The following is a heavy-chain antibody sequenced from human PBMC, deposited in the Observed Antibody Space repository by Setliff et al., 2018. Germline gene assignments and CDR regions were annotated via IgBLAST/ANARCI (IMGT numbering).Heavy chain of an antibody. D-gene: IGHD3-10*01. Sequence: SETLSLTCTVSGDSISNYYWSWIRQPPGKGLEWIGYIHGRGSTNYHPSLKSRVTISVDTPNNQFSLNLNSVSAADTAVYYCAKIKPGGGSFDIWRQGTMVTVSS. V-gene: IGHV4-59*08. J-gene: IGHJ3*02. CDR1: GDSISNYY. CDR3: AKIKPGGGSFDI. CDR2: IHGRGST.